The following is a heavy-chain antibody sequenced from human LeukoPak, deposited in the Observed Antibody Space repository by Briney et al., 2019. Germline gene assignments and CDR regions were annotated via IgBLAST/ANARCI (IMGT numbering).Heavy chain of an antibody. D-gene: IGHD6-13*01. CDR2: IHYSGGT. J-gene: IGHJ5*02. V-gene: IGHV4-30-4*01. CDR3: ARRPQQNWFDP. Sequence: SETLSLTCTVSGGSISSGDYYWSWIRQPPGKGLEWIGYIHYSGGTYYNPSLRSRVTISVDTSKNQFSLKVSSVTAADTAVYYCARRPQQNWFDPWGQGTLVTVSS. CDR1: GGSISSGDYY.